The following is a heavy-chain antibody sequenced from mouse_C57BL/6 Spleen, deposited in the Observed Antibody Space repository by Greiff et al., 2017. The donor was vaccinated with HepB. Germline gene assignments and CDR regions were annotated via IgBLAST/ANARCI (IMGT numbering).Heavy chain of an antibody. CDR3: ARDEGWDWFAY. V-gene: IGHV5-4*01. CDR1: GFTFSSYA. CDR2: ISDGGSYT. D-gene: IGHD4-1*01. J-gene: IGHJ3*01. Sequence: EVQGVESGGGLVKPGGSLKLSCAASGFTFSSYAMSWVRQTPEKRLEWVATISDGGSYTYYPDNVKGRFTISRDNAKNNLYLQMSHLKSEDTAMYYCARDEGWDWFAYWGQGTLVTVSA.